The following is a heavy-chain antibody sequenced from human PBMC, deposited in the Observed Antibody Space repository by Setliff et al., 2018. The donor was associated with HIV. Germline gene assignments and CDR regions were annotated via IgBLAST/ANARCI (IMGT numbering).Heavy chain of an antibody. V-gene: IGHV3-49*04. D-gene: IGHD1-26*01. Sequence: PGGSLRLSCAASGFTFSSFAMSWVRQAPGKGLEWIAFIRDKGHSATTAYAASVGGRFTVSLDPSKSIAYLQMTSLKIDDTAVYFCTRDPPSGMTGDFWGQGTLVTVSS. CDR1: GFTFSSFA. CDR2: IRDKGHSATT. CDR3: TRDPPSGMTGDF. J-gene: IGHJ1*01.